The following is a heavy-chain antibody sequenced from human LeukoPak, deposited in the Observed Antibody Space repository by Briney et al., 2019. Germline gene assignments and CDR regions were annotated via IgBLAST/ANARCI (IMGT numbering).Heavy chain of an antibody. CDR3: ARVKYNYGDSDY. Sequence: SETLCLTCAVSGYSISSGYYWGWIRQPPGKGREWFGTIYHNGNTYYNPSLKSRVTISVDTSKNQYSLKRSSVTGADTAVYYCARVKYNYGDSDYWGQRTLVTVSS. D-gene: IGHD5-18*01. CDR1: GYSISSGYY. V-gene: IGHV4-38-2*01. J-gene: IGHJ4*02. CDR2: IYHNGNT.